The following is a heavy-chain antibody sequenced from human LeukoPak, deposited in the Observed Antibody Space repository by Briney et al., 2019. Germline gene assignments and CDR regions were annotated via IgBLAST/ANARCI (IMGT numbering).Heavy chain of an antibody. CDR3: ARAAYSSSPDY. CDR1: GFTFSNYW. CDR2: IDRDGGST. J-gene: IGHJ4*02. V-gene: IGHV3-74*01. D-gene: IGHD6-6*01. Sequence: GGSLRLSCAASGFTFSNYWMLWVRQAPGKGLVWVSHIDRDGGSTRCADPVKGRFLMSRDNAKNTLDLQMNSLRPEDTAVYYCARAAYSSSPDYWGQGALVTVSS.